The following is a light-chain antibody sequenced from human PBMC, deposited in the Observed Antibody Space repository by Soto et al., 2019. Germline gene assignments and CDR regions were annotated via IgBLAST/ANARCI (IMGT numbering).Light chain of an antibody. J-gene: IGKJ2*02. CDR2: GAS. CDR3: QQYNKWPLCT. CDR1: QSVSSN. V-gene: IGKV3-15*01. Sequence: EIVMTQSPATLSVSPGERATLSCRASQSVSSNLACYQQKPGQAPRLLIYGASTRATGIPARFSGSGSGTEFTLIIISLQSEDFAVYYCQQYNKWPLCTFGQVIKLELK.